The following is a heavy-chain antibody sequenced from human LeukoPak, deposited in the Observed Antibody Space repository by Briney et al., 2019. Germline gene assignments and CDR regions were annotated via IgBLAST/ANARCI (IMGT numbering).Heavy chain of an antibody. CDR3: AKASIAAARANWFDP. CDR2: ISWNSGSI. CDR1: GFTFDDYA. D-gene: IGHD6-13*01. V-gene: IGHV3-9*01. Sequence: GGSLRLSCAASGFTFDDYAMHWVRQAPGKGLEWVSGISWNSGSIGYADSVKGRFTISRDNAKNSLYLQMNSLRAEDTALYYCAKASIAAARANWFDPWGQGTLVTVSS. J-gene: IGHJ5*02.